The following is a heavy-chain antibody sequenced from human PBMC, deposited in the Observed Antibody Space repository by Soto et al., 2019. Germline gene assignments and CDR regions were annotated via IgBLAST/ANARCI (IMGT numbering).Heavy chain of an antibody. V-gene: IGHV4-30-4*01. D-gene: IGHD6-6*01. CDR2: IYYSGRT. CDR1: GGSISSGDYY. CDR3: ARGPPELVFDY. J-gene: IGHJ4*02. Sequence: QVQLQESGPGLVKPSQTLSLTCTVSGGSISSGDYYWRWIRQPPGKGLEWIGYIYYSGRTHYTPSLKRRVIVPVDTSKHQCSLKLRSVTAADTAVDYWARGPPELVFDYWGQGTLVTGSS.